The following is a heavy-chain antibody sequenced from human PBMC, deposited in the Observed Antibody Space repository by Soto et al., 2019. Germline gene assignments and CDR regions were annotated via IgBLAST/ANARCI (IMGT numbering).Heavy chain of an antibody. D-gene: IGHD2-15*01. J-gene: IGHJ6*03. CDR3: AREPDCSGGSCYHYYMDV. V-gene: IGHV3-21*01. Sequence: GGSLRLSCAASGFTFSSYSMNWVRQAPGKGLEWVSSISSSSSYIYYADSVKGRFTISRDNAKNSLYLQMNSLRAEDTAVYYCAREPDCSGGSCYHYYMDVWGKGTTVTVSS. CDR1: GFTFSSYS. CDR2: ISSSSSYI.